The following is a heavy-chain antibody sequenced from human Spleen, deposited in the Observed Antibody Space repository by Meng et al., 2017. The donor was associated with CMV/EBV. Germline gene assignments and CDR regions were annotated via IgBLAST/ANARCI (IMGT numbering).Heavy chain of an antibody. D-gene: IGHD2-2*01. J-gene: IGHJ6*02. Sequence: GGSLRLSCAASGFTVSSNYMSWVRQAPGKGLEWVSVIYSGGSTYYADSVEGRFTISRDNSKNTLYLQMNSLRAEDTAVYYCARTLAEVCSSTSCDYYYYYGMDVWGQGTTVTVSS. V-gene: IGHV3-66*02. CDR3: ARTLAEVCSSTSCDYYYYYGMDV. CDR2: IYSGGST. CDR1: GFTVSSNY.